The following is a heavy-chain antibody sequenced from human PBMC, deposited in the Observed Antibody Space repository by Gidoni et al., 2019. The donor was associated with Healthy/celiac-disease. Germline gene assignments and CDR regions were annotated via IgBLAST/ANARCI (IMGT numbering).Heavy chain of an antibody. V-gene: IGHV4-39*01. CDR3: ARQGPRERWELPFDY. CDR1: GGSISSSSYY. Sequence: QLQLQESGPGLVKPSETLSLTCTVSGGSISSSSYYWGWIRQPPGKGLEWIGSIYYSGSTYYNPSLKSRVTISVDTSKNQFSLNLISVTVADTAVYYCARQGPRERWELPFDYWGQGTLVTVSS. CDR2: IYYSGST. J-gene: IGHJ4*02. D-gene: IGHD1-26*01.